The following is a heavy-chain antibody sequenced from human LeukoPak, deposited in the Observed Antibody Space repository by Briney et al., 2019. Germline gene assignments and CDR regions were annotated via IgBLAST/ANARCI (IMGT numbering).Heavy chain of an antibody. CDR3: ARGGGWYRI. Sequence: SETLSLTCAVYGGSFSGYYWSWIRQPPGKGLEWIGEINHSGSTNYNPSLKSRATISVDTSKNQFSLKLSSVTAADTAVYYCARGGGWYRIWGQGTLVTVSS. CDR2: INHSGST. V-gene: IGHV4-34*01. D-gene: IGHD6-19*01. CDR1: GGSFSGYY. J-gene: IGHJ4*02.